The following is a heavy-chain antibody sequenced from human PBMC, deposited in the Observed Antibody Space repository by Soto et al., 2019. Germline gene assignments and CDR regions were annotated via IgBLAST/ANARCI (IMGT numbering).Heavy chain of an antibody. D-gene: IGHD3-10*01. V-gene: IGHV1-18*01. CDR3: ASVSAVWCGAYCHGMDV. CDR2: ISAYNGNT. J-gene: IGHJ6*02. Sequence: QVQLVQSGAEVKKPGASVKVSCKASGYTFTSYGINWVRQAPGQGLEWMGWISAYNGNTNYAPKLQGRVTMTTHTSATTDGVELRSLRSDDTAVYYCASVSAVWCGAYCHGMDVWGQGTTVTVSS. CDR1: GYTFTSYG.